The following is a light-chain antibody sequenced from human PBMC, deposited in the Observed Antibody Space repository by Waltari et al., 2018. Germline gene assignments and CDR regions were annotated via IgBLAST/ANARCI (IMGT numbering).Light chain of an antibody. CDR2: EVN. Sequence: QSALTQPASVSGSPGQSITITCTGSSADVGGYNLLSWYQHHPGPAPRLLIYEVNARPSGIPSRFSGSKSGNTASLTISGLQIEDEADYYCCSYGGVNTLGVLFGGGSKLTV. CDR1: SADVGGYNL. CDR3: CSYGGVNTLGVL. J-gene: IGLJ2*01. V-gene: IGLV2-23*02.